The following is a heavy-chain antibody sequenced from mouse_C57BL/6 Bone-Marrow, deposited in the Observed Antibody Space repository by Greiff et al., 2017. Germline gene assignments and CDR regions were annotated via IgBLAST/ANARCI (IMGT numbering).Heavy chain of an antibody. CDR2: IDPEDGDT. V-gene: IGHV14-1*01. J-gene: IGHJ4*01. D-gene: IGHD2-4*01. CDR3: TTLITPYYSIDD. Sequence: VQLKQPGAELVRPGASVKLSCTASGFNIKDYYMHWVKQRPEQGLEWIGKIDPEDGDTEYAPKFQGKATMTADTSSNTAYLQLSILTSDDTAVYYCTTLITPYYSIDDWGTGTSVTVSS. CDR1: GFNIKDYY.